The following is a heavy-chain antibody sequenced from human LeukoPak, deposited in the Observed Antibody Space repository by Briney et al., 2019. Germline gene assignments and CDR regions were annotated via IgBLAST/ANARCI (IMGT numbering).Heavy chain of an antibody. Sequence: GESLKISCKGSGYSFTSYWIGWVRQMPGKGLEWMGIIYPGDSDTRYSPSFQGQVTISADKSISTAYLQWSSLKASDTAMYYCARQGEYYYDSSGYAPYYWGQGTLVTVSS. J-gene: IGHJ4*02. CDR3: ARQGEYYYDSSGYAPYY. D-gene: IGHD3-22*01. V-gene: IGHV5-51*01. CDR2: IYPGDSDT. CDR1: GYSFTSYW.